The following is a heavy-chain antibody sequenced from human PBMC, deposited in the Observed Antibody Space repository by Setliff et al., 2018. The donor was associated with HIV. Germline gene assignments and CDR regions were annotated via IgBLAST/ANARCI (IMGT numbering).Heavy chain of an antibody. CDR1: GYSISSGYY. V-gene: IGHV4-38-2*01. CDR2: IYYSGST. J-gene: IGHJ4*02. Sequence: SETLSLTCAVSGYSISSGYYWGWIRQPPGKGLEWIGYIYYSGSTNYNPSLKSRVTISVDTSKNQFSLKLYSVTAADTAVYYCARAYFGSGIYYWGQGTLVTVSS. D-gene: IGHD3-10*01. CDR3: ARAYFGSGIYY.